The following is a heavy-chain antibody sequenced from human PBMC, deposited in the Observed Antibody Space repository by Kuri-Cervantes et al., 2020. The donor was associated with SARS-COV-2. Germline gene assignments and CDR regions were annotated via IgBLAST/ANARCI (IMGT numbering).Heavy chain of an antibody. J-gene: IGHJ4*02. V-gene: IGHV1-46*03. CDR1: GYSFIDYY. CDR2: INPGGGGT. CDR3: TRADIGHCSGTTCDGFDS. Sequence: ASVKVSCKASGYSFIDYYIHWVRQAPGQGLEWMGMINPGGGGTGYAQKFQDRVFVTRDTATRTVYVELSSLTSEDTAVYFCTRADIGHCSGTTCDGFDSWGQGTLVTVSS. D-gene: IGHD1-14*01.